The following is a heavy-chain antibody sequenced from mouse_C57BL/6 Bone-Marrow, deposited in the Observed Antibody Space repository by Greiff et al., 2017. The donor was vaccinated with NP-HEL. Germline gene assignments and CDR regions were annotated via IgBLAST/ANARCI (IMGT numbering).Heavy chain of an antibody. Sequence: EVQLQQSGPELVKPGASVKMSCKASGYTFTDYNMHWVKQSHGKSLEWIGYINPNNGGTSYNQKFKGKATLTVNKSSSTAYMELRSLTSEDSAVYYCARGEGYYYGSSYAMDYWGQGTSVTVSS. CDR2: INPNNGGT. CDR1: GYTFTDYN. CDR3: ARGEGYYYGSSYAMDY. V-gene: IGHV1-22*01. D-gene: IGHD1-1*01. J-gene: IGHJ4*01.